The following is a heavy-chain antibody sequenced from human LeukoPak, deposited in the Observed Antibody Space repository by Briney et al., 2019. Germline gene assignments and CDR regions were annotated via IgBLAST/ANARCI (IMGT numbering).Heavy chain of an antibody. V-gene: IGHV4-59*01. D-gene: IGHD6-13*01. J-gene: IGHJ3*01. CDR3: ARACSSSWFCAFDV. CDR2: IHYTGDT. CDR1: GGSISSNY. Sequence: PSETLSLTCTVSGGSISSNYWVWIRQPPGKGLEWIAYIHYTGDTNYNPSLKSRVTISIDTSKNQFSLRLSSVTAADTAVYYCARACSSSWFCAFDVWGQGTMVTVSS.